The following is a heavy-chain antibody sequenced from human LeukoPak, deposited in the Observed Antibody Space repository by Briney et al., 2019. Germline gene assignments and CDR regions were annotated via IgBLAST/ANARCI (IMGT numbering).Heavy chain of an antibody. CDR2: IIPILGIA. V-gene: IGHV1-69*04. CDR1: GGTFSSYA. D-gene: IGHD6-13*01. CDR3: ASALERQLRWSY. Sequence: ASVTVSCKASGGTFSSYAISWVRQAPGQGLEWMGRIIPILGIANYAQKFQGRVTITADKSTSTAYMELSSLRSEDTAVYYCASALERQLRWSYWGQGTLVTVSS. J-gene: IGHJ4*02.